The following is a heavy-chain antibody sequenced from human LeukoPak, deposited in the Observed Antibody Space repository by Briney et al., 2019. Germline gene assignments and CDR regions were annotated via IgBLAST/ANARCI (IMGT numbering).Heavy chain of an antibody. Sequence: SETLSLTCVVSGGSISSYYWSWIRQPAGKGLEWIGRIYTSGSTNYNPSLKSRVTMSVDTSKNQFSLKLSSVTAADTAVYYCARTLGLAVAGTGWFDPWGQGTLVTVSS. CDR3: ARTLGLAVAGTGWFDP. CDR2: IYTSGST. CDR1: GGSISSYY. V-gene: IGHV4-4*07. J-gene: IGHJ5*02. D-gene: IGHD6-19*01.